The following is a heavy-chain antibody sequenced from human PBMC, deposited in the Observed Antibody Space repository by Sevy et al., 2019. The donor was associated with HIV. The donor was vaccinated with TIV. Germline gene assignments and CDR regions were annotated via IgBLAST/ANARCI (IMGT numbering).Heavy chain of an antibody. CDR2: ISSSSSYI. CDR1: GFTFSSYS. V-gene: IGHV3-21*01. J-gene: IGHJ6*02. CDR3: ARAGEDITIFGVVITENNYYYYYGMDV. Sequence: GGSLRLSCAASGFTFSSYSMNWVRQAPGKGLEWVSSISSSSSYIYYADSVKGRFTISRNKAKNSLYLTMNSLRAEDTAVYYCARAGEDITIFGVVITENNYYYYYGMDVWGQGTTVTVSS. D-gene: IGHD3-3*01.